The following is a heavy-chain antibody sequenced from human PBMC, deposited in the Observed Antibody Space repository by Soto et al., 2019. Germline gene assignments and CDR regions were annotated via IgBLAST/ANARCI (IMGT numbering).Heavy chain of an antibody. CDR3: ASGSHVPHY. J-gene: IGHJ4*02. V-gene: IGHV4-30-2*01. CDR1: GGSISRGGYS. D-gene: IGHD6-6*01. Sequence: QLQLQESGSGLVKPSQTLSLTCAVSGGSISRGGYSWSGIRQPPGKCLEWIGYISHRGSTYYNPYLKSRVTNSVDRSKNQFSLKLSSVTAADTAVYYCASGSHVPHYWGQGTLVTVSS. CDR2: ISHRGST.